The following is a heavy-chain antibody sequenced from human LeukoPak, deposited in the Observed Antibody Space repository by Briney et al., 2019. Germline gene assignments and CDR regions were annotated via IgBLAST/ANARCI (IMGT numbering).Heavy chain of an antibody. J-gene: IGHJ4*02. D-gene: IGHD2/OR15-2a*01. Sequence: SETLSLTCVVSGAFVSTSHWNWIRQLPGKGLEWIGCLSYTGKTDYDPSLTSRVTISLGTSKNQVSLKLRSVTAADTAVYYCSAGYFEAFAHWGQGTLVTVSS. V-gene: IGHV4-59*02. CDR3: SAGYFEAFAH. CDR2: LSYTGKT. CDR1: GAFVSTSH.